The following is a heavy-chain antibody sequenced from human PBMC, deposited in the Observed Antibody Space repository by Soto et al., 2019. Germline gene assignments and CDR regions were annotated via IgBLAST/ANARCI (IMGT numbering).Heavy chain of an antibody. D-gene: IGHD3-22*01. CDR3: ARGGSGYYYFDD. Sequence: SQTLSLTCAISGDSVSSDSAAWNWIRQSPSRGLEWLGRTYYRSKWYNDHAVSLKSRITINPDTSKNQFSLQLTSVTPEDTAVYYWARGGSGYYYFDDWGQGTLVTVSS. CDR2: TYYRSKWYN. V-gene: IGHV6-1*01. J-gene: IGHJ4*02. CDR1: GDSVSSDSAA.